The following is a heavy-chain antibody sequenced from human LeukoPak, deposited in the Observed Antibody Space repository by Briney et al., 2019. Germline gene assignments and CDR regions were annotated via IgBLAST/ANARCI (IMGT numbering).Heavy chain of an antibody. CDR2: IYYSGST. CDR3: AREGYYDFWSGYYGNWFDP. Sequence: SETLSLTCTVSGASIDSYYWSWIRQPPGKGLEWIGYIYYSGSTNYNPSLKSRVTMSVDTSKNQFSLKLSSVTAADTAVYYCAREGYYDFWSGYYGNWFDPWGQGTLVTVSS. D-gene: IGHD3-3*01. V-gene: IGHV4-59*12. CDR1: GASIDSYY. J-gene: IGHJ5*02.